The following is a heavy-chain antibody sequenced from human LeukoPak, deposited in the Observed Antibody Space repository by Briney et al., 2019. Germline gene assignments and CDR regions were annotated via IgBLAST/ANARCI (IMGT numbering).Heavy chain of an antibody. J-gene: IGHJ4*02. Sequence: PGGSLRLSCAASAFTFSSYAMSWVRQAPGKGLEWVSSISTSDGTTYYADSVKGRFTISRDNSKNTLYLQMNGLRAEDAAIYYCAKGRTGFSYGYGIDYWGQGTLVTVSS. V-gene: IGHV3-23*01. D-gene: IGHD5-18*01. CDR3: AKGRTGFSYGYGIDY. CDR1: AFTFSSYA. CDR2: ISTSDGTT.